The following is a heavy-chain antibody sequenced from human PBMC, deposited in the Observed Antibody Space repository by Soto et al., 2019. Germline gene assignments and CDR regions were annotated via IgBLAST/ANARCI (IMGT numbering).Heavy chain of an antibody. J-gene: IGHJ4*02. CDR2: IYYSGST. CDR1: GGSISSYY. V-gene: IGHV4-59*01. D-gene: IGHD5-18*01. Sequence: SETLSLTCTVSGGSISSYYWSWIRQPPGKGLEWIGYIYYSGSTNYNPSLKSRVTISVDTSKNQFSLKLSSVTAADTAVYYCARRGYSYGYIDYWGQGTQVTVSS. CDR3: ARRGYSYGYIDY.